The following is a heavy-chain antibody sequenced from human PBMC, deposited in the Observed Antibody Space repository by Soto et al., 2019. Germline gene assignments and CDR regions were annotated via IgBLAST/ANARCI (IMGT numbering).Heavy chain of an antibody. CDR2: VFYTGFT. CDR1: GGSISGSYYY. J-gene: IGHJ6*02. CDR3: ARDRWYCSSTSCYGIGSYYYYGMDV. V-gene: IGHV4-39*02. Sequence: PSETLSLTCAVSGGSISGSYYYWAWLRQSPGKGPEWIGSVFYTGFTSYNPSLESRVSVSVDTSKSQFSLKLSAVTAADTAVYYCARDRWYCSSTSCYGIGSYYYYGMDVWGQGTTVTVSS. D-gene: IGHD2-2*01.